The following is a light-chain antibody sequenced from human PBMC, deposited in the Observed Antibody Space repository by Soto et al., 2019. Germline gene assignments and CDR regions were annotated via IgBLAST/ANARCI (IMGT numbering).Light chain of an antibody. CDR2: AAS. V-gene: IGKV1-27*01. CDR3: MEGTYWTWT. J-gene: IGKJ1*01. Sequence: SLSASVGDRVTSTCRASQGISNYLAWYKQKPGKVPKLLIYAASTLQSGVPSRFSGSGAGIDFTLKISRVEADDVGVYDGMEGTYWTWTCGQGTKVDIK. CDR1: QGISNY.